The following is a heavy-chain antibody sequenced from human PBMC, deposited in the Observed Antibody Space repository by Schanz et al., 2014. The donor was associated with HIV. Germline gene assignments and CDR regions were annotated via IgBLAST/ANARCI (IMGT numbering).Heavy chain of an antibody. CDR1: GFTFSIYS. J-gene: IGHJ3*01. CDR2: ISSDRSYI. V-gene: IGHV3-21*02. Sequence: EVQLEESGGGLVKPGGSLRLSCAASGFTFSIYSMNWVRQAPGKGLEWVSSISSDRSYIFYADSMKGRFTISRDNARNSLYLQIRSLRAEDTAVYYCARGGLGVVAEGNAFDLWGQGTLVTVSS. CDR3: ARGGLGVVAEGNAFDL. D-gene: IGHD2-15*01.